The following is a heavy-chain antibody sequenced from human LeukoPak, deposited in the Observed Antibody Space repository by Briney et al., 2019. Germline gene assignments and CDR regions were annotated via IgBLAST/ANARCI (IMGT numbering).Heavy chain of an antibody. Sequence: SQSLPLTCTVAGRSISSSSTCWGWIRQPPGKGLEWIGSIYYSGRSYYNPSLKSQVPIPEDTSKIQFSRKLTTVTAASTAVYYCGRHFQWLVRVDYWGQGTLVTVSS. D-gene: IGHD6-19*01. J-gene: IGHJ4*02. CDR1: GRSISSSSTC. CDR2: IYYSGRS. V-gene: IGHV4-39*01. CDR3: GRHFQWLVRVDY.